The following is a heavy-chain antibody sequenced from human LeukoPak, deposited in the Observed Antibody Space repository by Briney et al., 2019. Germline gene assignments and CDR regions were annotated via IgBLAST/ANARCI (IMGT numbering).Heavy chain of an antibody. CDR3: ARHGLVAARHAFDI. V-gene: IGHV4-61*10. CDR1: GGSISSGSYY. D-gene: IGHD6-6*01. Sequence: SETLSLTCTVSGGSISSGSYYWSWIRQPAGKGLEWIGEINHNGNTNYNPSLKSRVTISVDTSKDQFSLKLSSVTAADTAVYYCARHGLVAARHAFDIWGQGTMVTVSS. J-gene: IGHJ3*02. CDR2: INHNGNT.